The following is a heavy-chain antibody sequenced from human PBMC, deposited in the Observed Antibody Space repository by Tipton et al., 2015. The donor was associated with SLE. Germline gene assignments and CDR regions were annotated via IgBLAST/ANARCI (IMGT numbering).Heavy chain of an antibody. CDR2: ISSSSSTI. CDR3: AKSGPRWQQLVPHYFDY. V-gene: IGHV3-48*01. J-gene: IGHJ4*02. CDR1: GFTFSSYS. D-gene: IGHD6-13*01. Sequence: SLRLSCAASGFTFSSYSMNWVRQAPGKGLEWVSYISSSSSTIYYADSVKGRFTISRDNAKNSLYLQMNSLRAEDTAVYYCAKSGPRWQQLVPHYFDYWGQGTLVTVSS.